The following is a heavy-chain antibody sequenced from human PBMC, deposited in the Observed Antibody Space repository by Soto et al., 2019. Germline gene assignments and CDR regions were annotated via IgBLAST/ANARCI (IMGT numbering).Heavy chain of an antibody. V-gene: IGHV4-4*02. CDR2: IYHSGST. CDR3: ARDQGDAYGAYPQGRYAFDI. J-gene: IGHJ3*02. Sequence: QVQLQESGPGLVKPSGTLSLTCAVSGGSISSSNWWSWVRQPPGKGLEWIGEIYHSGSTNYNPSLKSRVTISVDKSKNQFSLKLSSVTAADTAVYYCARDQGDAYGAYPQGRYAFDIWGQGTMVTVSS. D-gene: IGHD4-17*01. CDR1: GGSISSSNW.